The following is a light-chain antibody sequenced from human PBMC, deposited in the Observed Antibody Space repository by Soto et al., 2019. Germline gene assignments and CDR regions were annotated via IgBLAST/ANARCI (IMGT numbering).Light chain of an antibody. CDR3: QQYGSSGT. V-gene: IGKV3-20*01. CDR1: QSLSSSY. CDR2: GAS. J-gene: IGKJ1*01. Sequence: EIVLTQSPGTLSLSPGERATLSCRASQSLSSSYLAWYQQKPDQSPRLLIYGASSRATGIPDRFSGSGSGTDFTLTLSRLEPEDFAVYYCQQYGSSGTFGQGTKVEIK.